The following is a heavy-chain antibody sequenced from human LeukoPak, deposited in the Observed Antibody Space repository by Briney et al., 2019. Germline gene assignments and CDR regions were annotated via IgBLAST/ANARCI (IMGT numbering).Heavy chain of an antibody. Sequence: GGSLRLSCAASGFTFSSYGMHWVRQAPGKGLDWVAVTSFDGSDKYYADSVKGRFTISRDNSKNTLYLQMSSLRAEDTAVYYRAKDAGHDGDYFGNWGLAALVTVSS. D-gene: IGHD1-1*01. V-gene: IGHV3-30*18. CDR3: AKDAGHDGDYFGN. CDR2: TSFDGSDK. J-gene: IGHJ4*02. CDR1: GFTFSSYG.